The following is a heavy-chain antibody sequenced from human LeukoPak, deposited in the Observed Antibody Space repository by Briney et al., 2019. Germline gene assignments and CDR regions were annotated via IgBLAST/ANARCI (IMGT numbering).Heavy chain of an antibody. D-gene: IGHD3-22*01. V-gene: IGHV3-30-3*02. Sequence: PGGSLRLSCAASGFTFSSYAMHWVRQAPGKGLEWVAVISFDGSNEYYADSVKGRSTISRDNSKNTLYLQMNSLRAEDTAVYYCAKDRGSGYHYFDYWGQGTLVTVSS. CDR2: ISFDGSNE. J-gene: IGHJ4*02. CDR1: GFTFSSYA. CDR3: AKDRGSGYHYFDY.